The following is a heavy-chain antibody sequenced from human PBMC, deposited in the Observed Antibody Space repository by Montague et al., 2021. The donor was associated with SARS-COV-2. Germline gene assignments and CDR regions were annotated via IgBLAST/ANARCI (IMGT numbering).Heavy chain of an antibody. Sequence: CAISGDSVSSNSVAWSWIRQSPSGGLEWLGRTYYRSKWYSDYVPSVRGRLTVNPDASKNEFSLELNYVTPEDTAVYYCVRYSGWFYFDFWGQGTLVTVSS. D-gene: IGHD6-19*01. J-gene: IGHJ4*02. CDR2: TYYRSKWYS. CDR3: VRYSGWFYFDF. V-gene: IGHV6-1*01. CDR1: GDSVSSNSVA.